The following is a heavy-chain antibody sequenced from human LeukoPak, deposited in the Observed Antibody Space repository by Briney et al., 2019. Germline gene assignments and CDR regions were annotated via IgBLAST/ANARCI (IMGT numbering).Heavy chain of an antibody. J-gene: IGHJ4*02. D-gene: IGHD4-23*01. V-gene: IGHV3-48*03. CDR3: ARYNSENGGNSGGVDY. CDR2: ISSSGSAI. CDR1: GFTFSSYE. Sequence: GGSLRLSCAASGFTFSSYEMNWVRQAPGKGLEWVSYISSSGSAIYYADSVKGRFTISRDNAKNSLYLQMNSLRAEDTAVYYCARYNSENGGNSGGVDYWGQGTLVTVSS.